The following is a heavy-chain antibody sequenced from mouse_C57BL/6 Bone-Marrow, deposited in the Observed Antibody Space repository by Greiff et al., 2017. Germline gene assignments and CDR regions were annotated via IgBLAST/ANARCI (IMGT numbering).Heavy chain of an antibody. CDR2: IWRGGST. Sequence: QVQLKESGPGLVQPSQSLSITCTVSGFSLTSYGVHWVRQSPGKGLEWLGVIWRGGSTDYNAAFMSRLIITKDNSRSQVFFKMNSLQADDAAIYYGTKNPVYDGYYFPLVGGGQGTLVTVSA. CDR3: TKNPVYDGYYFPLVG. CDR1: GFSLTSYG. J-gene: IGHJ3*01. D-gene: IGHD2-3*01. V-gene: IGHV2-5*01.